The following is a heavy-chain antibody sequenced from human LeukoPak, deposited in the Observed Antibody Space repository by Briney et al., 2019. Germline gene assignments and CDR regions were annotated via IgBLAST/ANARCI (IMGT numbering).Heavy chain of an antibody. Sequence: GGSLRLSCVGSGFTFSDAWMSWVRQAPGKGLEWVGRIKSKSDGGTIDHAAPAKGRFTISRDDSRNTLYLQMNSLKTEDTAVYYCTTRRQDGWWGQGTLVTVS. D-gene: IGHD2-15*01. CDR1: GFTFSDAW. CDR3: TTRRQDGW. V-gene: IGHV3-15*01. J-gene: IGHJ4*02. CDR2: IKSKSDGGTI.